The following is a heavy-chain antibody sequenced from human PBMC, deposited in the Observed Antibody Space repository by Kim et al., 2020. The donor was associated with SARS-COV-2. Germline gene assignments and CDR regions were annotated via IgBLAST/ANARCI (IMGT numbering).Heavy chain of an antibody. CDR2: IIPIFGTA. D-gene: IGHD5-12*01. V-gene: IGHV1-69*13. Sequence: SVKVSCKASGGTFSSYAISWVRQAPGQGLEWMGGIIPIFGTANYAQKFQGRVTITADESTSTAYMELSSLRSEDTAVYYCARGNGIYSGYEYYFDYWGQGTLVTVSS. CDR3: ARGNGIYSGYEYYFDY. CDR1: GGTFSSYA. J-gene: IGHJ4*02.